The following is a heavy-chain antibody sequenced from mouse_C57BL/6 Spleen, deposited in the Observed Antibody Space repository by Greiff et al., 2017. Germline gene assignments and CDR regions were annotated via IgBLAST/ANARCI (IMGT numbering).Heavy chain of an antibody. CDR3: ARGGYSNSFDY. CDR1: GYSITSGYY. V-gene: IGHV3-6*01. Sequence: EVKLQESGPGLVKPSQPLSLTCSVTGYSITSGYYWNWIRQFPGNKLEWMGYISYDGSNNYNPSLKNRISITRDTSKNQFFLKLNSVTTEDTATYYCARGGYSNSFDYWGQGTTLTVSS. J-gene: IGHJ2*01. D-gene: IGHD2-5*01. CDR2: ISYDGSN.